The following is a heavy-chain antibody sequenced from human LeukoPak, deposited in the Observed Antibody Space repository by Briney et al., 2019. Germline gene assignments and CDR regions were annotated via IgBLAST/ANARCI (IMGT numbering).Heavy chain of an antibody. J-gene: IGHJ3*02. CDR3: ARYLWFGESLDAFDI. Sequence: ASVKVSCKASGYTFTSYDINWVRQATGQGLECMGWMNPNSGNTGYAQKFQGRVTMTRNTSISTAYMELSSLLSEDTAVYYCARYLWFGESLDAFDIWGQGTMVTVSS. V-gene: IGHV1-8*01. CDR1: GYTFTSYD. CDR2: MNPNSGNT. D-gene: IGHD3-10*01.